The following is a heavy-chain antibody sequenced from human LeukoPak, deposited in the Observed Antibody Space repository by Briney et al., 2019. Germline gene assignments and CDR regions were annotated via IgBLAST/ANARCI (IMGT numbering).Heavy chain of an antibody. D-gene: IGHD2-8*01. CDR2: INYSGNT. CDR3: ARHRYGTFDY. CDR1: GGSISSSSYY. Sequence: KPSETLSLTCTVSGGSISSSSYYWGWIRQPPGKGLEWIGSINYSGNTYYNPSLKSRVTMSADTSKNQLSLKLSSVTATDTAVYYCARHRYGTFDYWGQGTLVTVSS. J-gene: IGHJ4*02. V-gene: IGHV4-39*01.